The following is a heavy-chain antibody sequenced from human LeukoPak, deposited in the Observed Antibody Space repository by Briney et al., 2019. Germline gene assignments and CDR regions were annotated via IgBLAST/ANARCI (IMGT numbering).Heavy chain of an antibody. CDR1: GGSISSYY. CDR2: IYSSGST. Sequence: SETLSLTCTVSGGSISSYYWNWSRQSPRERLEWIWYIYSSGSTNYNTSLRSRVTISVDTSKNQFSLKLSSVTAADTAVYYCARRWGGATSGFDYWGQGTLVTVSS. CDR3: ARRWGGATSGFDY. D-gene: IGHD1-26*01. V-gene: IGHV4-59*08. J-gene: IGHJ4*02.